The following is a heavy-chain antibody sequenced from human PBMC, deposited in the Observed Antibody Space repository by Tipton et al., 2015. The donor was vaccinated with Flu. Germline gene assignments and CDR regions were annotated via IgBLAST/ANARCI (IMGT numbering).Heavy chain of an antibody. V-gene: IGHV3-74*01. CDR3: ASGPTAWYGYFNF. D-gene: IGHD6-13*01. CDR1: GFTFSNRW. CDR2: ISLDGSVR. J-gene: IGHJ4*01. Sequence: SLRLSCAASGFTFSNRWMYRVRQAPGKGLVWVARISLDGSVRDFADSVRGRFTISRDNARNTLYLQMNSLRDEDTAAYYCASGPTAWYGYFNFWGHGTLVTVSS.